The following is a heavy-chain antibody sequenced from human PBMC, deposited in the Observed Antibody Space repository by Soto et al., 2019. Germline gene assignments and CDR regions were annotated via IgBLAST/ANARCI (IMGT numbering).Heavy chain of an antibody. CDR1: GYTFSNYY. V-gene: IGHV1-46*03. CDR3: TRQYYDILTGYSDY. D-gene: IGHD3-9*01. J-gene: IGHJ4*02. CDR2: INPSGDST. Sequence: ASVKVSCKGAGYTFSNYYMHWVRQAPGQGLEWMGIINPSGDSTSYAQEFQGRVTMTRETSTSTLYMELSSLRSEDTAVYYCTRQYYDILTGYSDYWGQGALVTVSS.